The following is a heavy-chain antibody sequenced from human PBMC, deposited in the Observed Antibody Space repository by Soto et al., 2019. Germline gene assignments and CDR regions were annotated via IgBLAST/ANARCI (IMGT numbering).Heavy chain of an antibody. CDR3: ARLGLPARYYYYGMVV. CDR1: GDSVSSNSAA. D-gene: IGHD3-16*01. J-gene: IGHJ6*02. V-gene: IGHV6-1*01. Sequence: SQTLSLTCAISGDSVSSNSAAWNWIRQSPSRGLEWLGRTYYRSKWYNDYAVSVKSRVTINPDTSKNQFSLQLNSVTPEDTAVYYCARLGLPARYYYYGMVVWGQGTTVTVSS. CDR2: TYYRSKWYN.